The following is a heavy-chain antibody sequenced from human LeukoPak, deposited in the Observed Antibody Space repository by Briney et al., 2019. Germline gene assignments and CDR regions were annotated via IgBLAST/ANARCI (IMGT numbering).Heavy chain of an antibody. Sequence: ASVKVSCKASGYTFTTYAMNWVRQAPGQGLEWMGWINTNTGNPTYAQGFTGRFVFSLDTSVSTAYLQISSLKAEDTAVYYCARSSDYGDQNDAFDIWGQGTMVTVSS. D-gene: IGHD4-17*01. CDR3: ARSSDYGDQNDAFDI. V-gene: IGHV7-4-1*02. CDR1: GYTFTTYA. J-gene: IGHJ3*02. CDR2: INTNTGNP.